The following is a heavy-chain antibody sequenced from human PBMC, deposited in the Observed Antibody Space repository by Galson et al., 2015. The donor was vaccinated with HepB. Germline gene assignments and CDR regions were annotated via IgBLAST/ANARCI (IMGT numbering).Heavy chain of an antibody. J-gene: IGHJ4*02. D-gene: IGHD3-16*01. CDR2: IRGSGTGT. Sequence: SLRLSCAASGFTFSSYTMNWVRQAPGKGLEWVSAIRGSGTGTNYADSVKGRFTISRDDSKNTLFLQLNSLRAEDTAIYYCAKDSGAGGEDYWGQGTLVTVSS. V-gene: IGHV3-23*01. CDR1: GFTFSSYT. CDR3: AKDSGAGGEDY.